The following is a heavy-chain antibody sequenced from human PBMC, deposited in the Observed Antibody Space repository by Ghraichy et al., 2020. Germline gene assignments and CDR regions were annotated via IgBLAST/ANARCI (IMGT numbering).Heavy chain of an antibody. V-gene: IGHV3-66*01. Sequence: GGSLRLSCVASGFTVGNDYVSWVRQAPGKGLEWVSVLYAGGSAYFADSVKGRFTMSRDSSKNTVYLQMKSLRAEDTAVYYCARDGWDASHFCRYFFDSWGQGTLVTVSS. D-gene: IGHD1-26*01. CDR2: LYAGGSA. J-gene: IGHJ4*02. CDR1: GFTVGNDY. CDR3: ARDGWDASHFCRYFFDS.